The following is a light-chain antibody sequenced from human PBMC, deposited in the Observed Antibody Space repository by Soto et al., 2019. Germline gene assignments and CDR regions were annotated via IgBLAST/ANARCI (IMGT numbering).Light chain of an antibody. CDR2: EVS. V-gene: IGLV2-14*01. CDR3: SSYTGTSTRYV. Sequence: QSALTQPASVSGSPGQSITISCTGTSSDVGGYKYVSWYQHHPGKAPKLMIYEVSNRPSGVSNHFAGSKSGNTASLTISGLQAEDEADYDCSSYTGTSTRYVFGSGTKVTVL. CDR1: SSDVGGYKY. J-gene: IGLJ1*01.